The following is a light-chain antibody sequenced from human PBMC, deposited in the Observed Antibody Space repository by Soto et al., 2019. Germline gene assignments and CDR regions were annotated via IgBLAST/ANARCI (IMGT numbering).Light chain of an antibody. Sequence: DIQMTQSPSTLSGSVGERATITCRASQTISSWLAWYQQKPGKAPKLLIYKASTLKSGVPSRFSGSGSGTEFTLTISSLQSEDFAVYYCKKYSDWPWTFGQGNKVAIK. CDR2: KAS. CDR3: KKYSDWPWT. CDR1: QTISSW. J-gene: IGKJ1*01. V-gene: IGKV1-5*03.